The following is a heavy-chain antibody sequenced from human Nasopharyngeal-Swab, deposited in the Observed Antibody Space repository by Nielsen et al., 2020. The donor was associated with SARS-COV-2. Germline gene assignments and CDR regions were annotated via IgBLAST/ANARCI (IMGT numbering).Heavy chain of an antibody. J-gene: IGHJ3*02. V-gene: IGHV3-9*01. CDR3: AKDPGATVTHAFDI. D-gene: IGHD4-17*01. CDR2: ISWNSGSI. CDR1: GFTFSSYG. Sequence: SLKISCAASGFTFSSYGMHWVRQAPGKGLEWVSGISWNSGSIGYADSVKGRFTISRDNAKNSLYLQMNSLRAEDTALYYCAKDPGATVTHAFDIWGQGTMVTVSS.